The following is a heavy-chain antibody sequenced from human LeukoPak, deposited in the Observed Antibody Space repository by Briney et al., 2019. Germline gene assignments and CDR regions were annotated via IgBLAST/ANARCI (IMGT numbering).Heavy chain of an antibody. Sequence: GGSLRLSCAASGFTFSSYWMSWVRQAPGKGLEWVANIKQDGSEKYYVDSVKGRFTISRDNAKNSLYLQMNSLRAEDTAVYYCAREIRFGEFYGMDVWGQGTTVTVSS. CDR3: AREIRFGEFYGMDV. CDR2: IKQDGSEK. J-gene: IGHJ6*02. D-gene: IGHD3-10*01. V-gene: IGHV3-7*01. CDR1: GFTFSSYW.